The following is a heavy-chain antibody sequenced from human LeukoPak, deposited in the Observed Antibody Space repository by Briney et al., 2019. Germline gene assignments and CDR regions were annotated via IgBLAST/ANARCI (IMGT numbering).Heavy chain of an antibody. CDR1: GFTFSSYW. V-gene: IGHV3-7*01. Sequence: GGSLRLSCVVSGFTFSSYWMSWVREAPGKELEWVANIKQDGSEKYYVDSVKGRFTISRENAKNSLSLQTNSLKADDTAVYYCAAGGGLTWFGGGTEFDYWGQGTLVTVSS. J-gene: IGHJ4*02. CDR2: IKQDGSEK. CDR3: AAGGGLTWFGGGTEFDY. D-gene: IGHD3-10*01.